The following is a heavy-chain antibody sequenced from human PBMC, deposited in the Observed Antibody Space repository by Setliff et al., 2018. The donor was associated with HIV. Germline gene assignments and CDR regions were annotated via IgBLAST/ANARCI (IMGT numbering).Heavy chain of an antibody. J-gene: IGHJ4*02. Sequence: SVKVSCKASGGTFSTYAMSWVRQAPGQGLEWMGGIIPIFDTTNYAQKFQGRVTITADESTSTAYMELSSLRSEDTAVYYCAGRVTASEDYWGQGTLVTVSS. V-gene: IGHV1-69*13. CDR2: IIPIFDTT. D-gene: IGHD5-18*01. CDR1: GGTFSTYA. CDR3: AGRVTASEDY.